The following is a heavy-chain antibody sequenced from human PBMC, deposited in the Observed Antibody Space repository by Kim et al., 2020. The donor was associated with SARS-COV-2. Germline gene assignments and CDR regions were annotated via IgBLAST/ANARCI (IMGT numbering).Heavy chain of an antibody. CDR1: GDSVSSKIAA. V-gene: IGHV6-1*01. J-gene: IGHJ4*02. CDR3: ARWVAAADRKYLDY. CDR2: TYYRSKWYN. D-gene: IGHD6-13*01. Sequence: SQTLSLTCAISGDSVSSKIAAWNWIRQSPSRGLEWLGRTYYRSKWYNEYAVSVKSRITINPDTSKNQFSLQLNSVTPEDTAVYFCARWVAAADRKYLDYWGQGILVTVSS.